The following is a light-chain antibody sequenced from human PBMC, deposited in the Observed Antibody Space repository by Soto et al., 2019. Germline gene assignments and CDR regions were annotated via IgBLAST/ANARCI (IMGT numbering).Light chain of an antibody. J-gene: IGLJ7*01. V-gene: IGLV1-40*01. CDR3: QSYDSSLSGAV. CDR1: SSNIGAGYD. CDR2: GNS. Sequence: QSVLTQPPSVSGAPGQRVTISCTGSSSNIGAGYDVHWYQQLPGTAPKLLIYGNSNRPSGVPDRVSGSKSGTSASLAITGLEAGDEADYYCQSYDSSLSGAVFGGGTQLTVL.